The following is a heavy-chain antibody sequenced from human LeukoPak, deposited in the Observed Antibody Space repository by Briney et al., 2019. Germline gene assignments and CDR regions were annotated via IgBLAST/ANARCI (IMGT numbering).Heavy chain of an antibody. V-gene: IGHV3-7*01. CDR2: LKQDGSEK. J-gene: IGHJ6*02. CDR3: ASQKIVVVPATGGMDV. D-gene: IGHD2-21*02. Sequence: PGGSLRLSCAASGFTFSRYWVSWVRQAPGKGLEWVANLKQDGSEKYYVDSVKGRFTISRDNAKNSLYLQMNSLRAEDTAVYYCASQKIVVVPATGGMDVWGQGTTVTVSS. CDR1: GFTFSRYW.